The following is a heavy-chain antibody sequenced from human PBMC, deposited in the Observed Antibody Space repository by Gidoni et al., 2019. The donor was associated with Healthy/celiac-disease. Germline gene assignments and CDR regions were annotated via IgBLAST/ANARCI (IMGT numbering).Heavy chain of an antibody. Sequence: QVQLVQSGAEVKKPGAAVRVSGKASGYPFNSYDINWVRKATGQGLEWMGWMNPNSGNTGYAQKFQGRVTMTRNTSISTAYMELSSLRSEDTAVYYCARLVDSGWYNWFDPWGQGTLVTVSS. CDR1: GYPFNSYD. D-gene: IGHD6-19*01. CDR2: MNPNSGNT. CDR3: ARLVDSGWYNWFDP. V-gene: IGHV1-8*01. J-gene: IGHJ5*02.